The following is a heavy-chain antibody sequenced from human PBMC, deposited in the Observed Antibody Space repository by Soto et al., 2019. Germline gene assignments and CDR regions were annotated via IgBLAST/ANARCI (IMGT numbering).Heavy chain of an antibody. CDR1: GGTFSIYA. CDR3: AREDTAMVDRAFDI. Sequence: VKVSCKASGGTFSIYAISWVRQAPGQGLEWMGGIIPIFGTANYAQKFQGRVTITADESTSTAYMELSSLRSEDTAVYYCAREDTAMVDRAFDIWGQGTMVTVSS. D-gene: IGHD5-18*01. CDR2: IIPIFGTA. J-gene: IGHJ3*02. V-gene: IGHV1-69*13.